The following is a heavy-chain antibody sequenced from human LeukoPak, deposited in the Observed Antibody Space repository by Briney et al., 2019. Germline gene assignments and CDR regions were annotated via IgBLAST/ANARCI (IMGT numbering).Heavy chain of an antibody. CDR3: AIDEPNYDPYDFDY. CDR2: IKSKADGETT. D-gene: IGHD4/OR15-4a*01. CDR1: RFTFINAW. J-gene: IGHJ4*02. V-gene: IGHV3-15*01. Sequence: GGSLRLSCAASRFTFINAWMNWVRQAPGKGLEWVGRIKSKADGETTDYAAPVKGRFTISRDDSNNMVYLQMSSLKVEDTAVYYCAIDEPNYDPYDFDYWGQGTLVTVSS.